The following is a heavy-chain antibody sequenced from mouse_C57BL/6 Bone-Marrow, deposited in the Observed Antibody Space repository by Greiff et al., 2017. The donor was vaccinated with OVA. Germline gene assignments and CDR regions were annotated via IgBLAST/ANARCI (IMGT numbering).Heavy chain of an antibody. CDR1: GFTFSSYG. J-gene: IGHJ2*01. D-gene: IGHD3-3*01. V-gene: IGHV5-6*01. Sequence: EVHLVESGGDLVKPGGSLKLSCAASGFTFSSYGMSWVRQTPDKRLEWVATISSGGSYTSYPDSVKGRFPISRDNAKNTLYLQMSSLKSEDTAMYYCARHGLGLYYFDDWGQGTTLTVSS. CDR3: ARHGLGLYYFDD. CDR2: ISSGGSYT.